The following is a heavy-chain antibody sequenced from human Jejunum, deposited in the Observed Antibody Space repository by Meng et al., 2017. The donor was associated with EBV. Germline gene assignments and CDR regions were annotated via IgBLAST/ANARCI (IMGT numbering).Heavy chain of an antibody. Sequence: QVQLVQSGAAVKKPGASVKLSCKASGYTFTNYPIHWVRQAPGQRPEWMGCINPGNGETEFSQKFQGRVTITRDTSATTAYMELTSLRSEDTAVYYCASRPGFNIGPFDYWGQGTLVTVSS. D-gene: IGHD3/OR15-3a*01. J-gene: IGHJ4*02. CDR2: INPGNGET. CDR3: ASRPGFNIGPFDY. CDR1: GYTFTNYP. V-gene: IGHV1-3*01.